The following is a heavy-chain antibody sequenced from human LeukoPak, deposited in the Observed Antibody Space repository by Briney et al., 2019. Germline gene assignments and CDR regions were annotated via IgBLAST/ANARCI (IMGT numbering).Heavy chain of an antibody. CDR1: GGTFSSYA. D-gene: IGHD3-10*01. CDR3: ARDPDGSGSTY. V-gene: IGHV1-69*06. Sequence: GASVKVSCRASGGTFSSYAISWVRQAPGQGLEWMGGIIPIFGTANYAQKFQGRVTITADKSTSTAYMELSSLKSEDTAVYYCARDPDGSGSTYWGQGTLVTVSS. J-gene: IGHJ4*02. CDR2: IIPIFGTA.